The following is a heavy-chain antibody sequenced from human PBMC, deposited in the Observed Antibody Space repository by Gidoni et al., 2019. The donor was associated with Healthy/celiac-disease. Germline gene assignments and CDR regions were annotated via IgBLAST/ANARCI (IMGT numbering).Heavy chain of an antibody. V-gene: IGHV1-46*01. J-gene: IGHJ3*02. CDR3: ARTVVVTAMGHYDAFDI. CDR2: INPSGGST. Sequence: QGQLVQSGAEVKKPGASVKVPCKAAGYTFTSYYMHLVRQAPGQGLEWMGIINPSGGSTSYAQKFQGRVTMTRDTSTSTVYMELSSLRSEDTAVYYCARTVVVTAMGHYDAFDIWGQGTMVTVSS. CDR1: GYTFTSYY. D-gene: IGHD2-21*02.